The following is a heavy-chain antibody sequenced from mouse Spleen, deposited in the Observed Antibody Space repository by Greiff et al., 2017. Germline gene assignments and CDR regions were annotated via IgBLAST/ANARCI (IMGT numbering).Heavy chain of an antibody. V-gene: IGHV1-52*01. CDR1: GYTFTSYW. CDR2: IDPSDSET. D-gene: IGHD1-2*01. Sequence: QVQLQQPGAELVRPGSSVTLSCKASGYTFTSYWMHWVRQRPLQGLEWIGNIDPSDSETHYNQKFEDKVTLTEDKSSSTAYMQLSSLTSEDSAVYYCAITTATTWFAYWGQGTLVTVSA. J-gene: IGHJ3*01. CDR3: AITTATTWFAY.